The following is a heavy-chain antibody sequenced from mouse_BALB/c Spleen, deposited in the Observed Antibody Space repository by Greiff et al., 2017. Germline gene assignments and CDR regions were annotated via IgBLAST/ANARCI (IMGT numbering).Heavy chain of an antibody. Sequence: QVQLQQSGPSLVQPSQSLSITCTVSGFSLTSYGVHWVRQSPGKGLEWLGVIWRGGSTDYNAAFMSRLSITKDNSKSQVFFKMNSLQADDTAIYYGAKNQMASPHYYAMDYWGQGTSVTVSS. CDR2: IWRGGST. CDR3: AKNQMASPHYYAMDY. D-gene: IGHD2-3*01. V-gene: IGHV2-5-1*01. CDR1: GFSLTSYG. J-gene: IGHJ4*01.